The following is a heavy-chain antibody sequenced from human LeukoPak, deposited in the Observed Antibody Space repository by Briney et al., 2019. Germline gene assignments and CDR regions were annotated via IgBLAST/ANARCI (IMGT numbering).Heavy chain of an antibody. D-gene: IGHD3-10*01. CDR3: AKDPNANPTGAY. CDR2: ISGSGGST. CDR1: GFTFSSYA. J-gene: IGHJ4*02. V-gene: IGHV3-23*01. Sequence: GGSLRLSCAASGFTFSSYAMCWVRQAPGKGLEWVSAISGSGGSTYYADSVKGRFTISRDNSKNTLYLQMNSLRAEDTAVYYCAKDPNANPTGAYWGQGTLVTVSS.